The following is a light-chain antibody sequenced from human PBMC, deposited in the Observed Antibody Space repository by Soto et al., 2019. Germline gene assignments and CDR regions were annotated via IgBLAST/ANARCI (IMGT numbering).Light chain of an antibody. CDR3: SSWDDNLDAEV. CDR2: TND. J-gene: IGLJ1*01. V-gene: IGLV1-44*01. Sequence: QSVLTQPPSASGTPGQRVTISCSGSSSNIGSNTVNWYQQLPGTAPKLLIYTNDQRPSGVPDRFSGSKFGTSASLAISGLQSEDEADYHCSSWDDNLDAEVFGAGTKLTVL. CDR1: SSNIGSNT.